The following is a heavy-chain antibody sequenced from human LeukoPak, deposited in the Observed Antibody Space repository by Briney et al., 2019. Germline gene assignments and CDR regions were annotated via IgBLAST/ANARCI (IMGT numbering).Heavy chain of an antibody. CDR3: AREASVVAPSLFDY. J-gene: IGHJ4*02. D-gene: IGHD2-15*01. CDR1: GASITNDDYY. CDR2: IYFSGST. Sequence: SQTLSLTCTVSGASITNDDYYWSWIRQHPGKGLEWIGYIYFSGSTYYNPTLKSRASVSVDTSKSQFSLRLTSVTAADTAVYYCAREASVVAPSLFDYWGQGTLVTVSS. V-gene: IGHV4-31*03.